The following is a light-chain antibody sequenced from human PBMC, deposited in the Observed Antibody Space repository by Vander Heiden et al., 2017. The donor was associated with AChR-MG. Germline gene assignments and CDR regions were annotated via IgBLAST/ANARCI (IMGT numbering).Light chain of an antibody. CDR2: DAS. CDR1: QSVSSY. V-gene: IGKV3-11*01. J-gene: IGKJ3*01. Sequence: EIVLSPSSATLSLSPGERATLSCRASQSVSSYLAWYQQKRGQAPRLLIYDASNRATGIPARFSGSGSGTDFTLTISSLEPEDFAVYYCQQRRDWPLFSFGPGTKVDIK. CDR3: QQRRDWPLFS.